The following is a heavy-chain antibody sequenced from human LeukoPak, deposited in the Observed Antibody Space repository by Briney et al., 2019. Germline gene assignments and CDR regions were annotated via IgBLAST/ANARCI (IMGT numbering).Heavy chain of an antibody. CDR1: GGSFSGYY. D-gene: IGHD2-2*01. CDR2: INHSGST. V-gene: IGHV4-34*01. Sequence: SETLSLTCAVYGGSFSGYYWSWIRQPPGKGLEWIGEINHSGSTNYNPSLKSRVTISVDTSKNQFSLKLSSVTAADTAVYYCAVVVPATNFDYWGQGTLVTVSS. CDR3: AVVVPATNFDY. J-gene: IGHJ4*02.